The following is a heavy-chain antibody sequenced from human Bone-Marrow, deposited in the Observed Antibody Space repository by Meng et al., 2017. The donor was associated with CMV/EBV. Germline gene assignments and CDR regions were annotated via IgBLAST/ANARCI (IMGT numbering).Heavy chain of an antibody. CDR2: TSYDGRNK. J-gene: IGHJ4*02. CDR3: ARDGCTSTSCYPHFDY. CDR1: GFTFNNYA. Sequence: GGSLRLSCAASGFTFNNYAMHWVRQAPGKGLEWVAVTSYDGRNKYDADSVKGRFTISRDNSKNTLFLQMNSLRAEDTAVYYCARDGCTSTSCYPHFDYGGQGTLVTVTS. D-gene: IGHD2-2*01. V-gene: IGHV3-30*04.